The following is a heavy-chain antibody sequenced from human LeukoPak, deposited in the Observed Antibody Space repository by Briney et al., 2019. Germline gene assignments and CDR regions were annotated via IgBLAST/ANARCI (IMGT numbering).Heavy chain of an antibody. J-gene: IGHJ4*02. Sequence: GGSLRLSCAASGFTFSNAWMSWVRQAPGKGLEWVGRIKSKTDGGTTDYAAPVKGRFIISRDDSKNTLYLQMNSLRAEDTAVYYCARVDTSGGSYQFDYWGQGTLVTVSS. V-gene: IGHV3-15*01. CDR3: ARVDTSGGSYQFDY. CDR1: GFTFSNAW. CDR2: IKSKTDGGTT. D-gene: IGHD1-26*01.